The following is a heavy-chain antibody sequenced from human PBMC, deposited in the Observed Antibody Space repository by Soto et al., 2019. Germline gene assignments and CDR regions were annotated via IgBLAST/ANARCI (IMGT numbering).Heavy chain of an antibody. CDR3: ARGIATGQLDP. CDR2: INPDNGNT. J-gene: IGHJ5*02. Sequence: ASVKVSCKASGYTFTRYTMNWVRQAPGQRLEWMGWINPDNGNTKSSQKFQDRVIITRDTSASTAYMDLSSLRSEDTAVYYCARGIATGQLDPWGQGTVVTVYS. CDR1: GYTFTRYT. D-gene: IGHD2-15*01. V-gene: IGHV1-3*01.